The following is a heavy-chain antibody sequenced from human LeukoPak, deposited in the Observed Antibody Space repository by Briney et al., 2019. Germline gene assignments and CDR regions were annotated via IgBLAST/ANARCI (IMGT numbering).Heavy chain of an antibody. V-gene: IGHV4-34*01. CDR3: ARGLSRAYYYGSGSYANWFDP. Sequence: PSETLSLTCAVYGGSFSGYYWSWIRQPPGKGLEWIGEINHSGSTNYNPSLKSRVTISVDTSKYQFSLKLSSVTAADTAVYYCARGLSRAYYYGSGSYANWFDPWGQGTLVTVSS. J-gene: IGHJ5*02. CDR1: GGSFSGYY. CDR2: INHSGST. D-gene: IGHD3-10*01.